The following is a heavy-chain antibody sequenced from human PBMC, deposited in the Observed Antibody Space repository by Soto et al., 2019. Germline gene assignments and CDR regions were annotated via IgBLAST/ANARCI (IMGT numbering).Heavy chain of an antibody. V-gene: IGHV4-59*08. CDR1: GWSISSYY. Sequence: PSETLALTCTVSGWSISSYYWSWIRQPPGKGLEWIGYIYYRANPNYNPSLKSRVTISQDTSKNQFSLKLSSVTAADTAVYYCARHHDSWGQGTLVTVSS. J-gene: IGHJ4*02. CDR3: ARHHDS. CDR2: IYYRANP.